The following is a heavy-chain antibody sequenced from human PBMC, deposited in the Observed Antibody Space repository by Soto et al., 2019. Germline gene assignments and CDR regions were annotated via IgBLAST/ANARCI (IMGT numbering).Heavy chain of an antibody. J-gene: IGHJ3*02. Sequence: SETLSLTCAVYGGSFSGYYWSWIRQPPGKGLEWIGEINHSGSTNYNPSLKSRVTISVDTSKNQFSLKLSSVTAADTAVYYCARGGFYDILTGYYPYDAFDIWGQGTMVTVSS. CDR2: INHSGST. CDR1: GGSFSGYY. D-gene: IGHD3-9*01. CDR3: ARGGFYDILTGYYPYDAFDI. V-gene: IGHV4-34*01.